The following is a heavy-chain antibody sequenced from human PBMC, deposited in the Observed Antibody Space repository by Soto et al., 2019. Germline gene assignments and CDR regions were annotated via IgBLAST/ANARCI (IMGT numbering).Heavy chain of an antibody. Sequence: SETLSLTCTVSGGSISSFYWSWIRQPPGKGLEWIGYIYYYGNTNNNPSLKSRVTISVDTSKNQFSLKLSSVTAAYTAVYYCARDPRIYSDPYYFDYWGQGTLVT. J-gene: IGHJ4*02. CDR2: IYYYGNT. CDR1: GGSISSFY. D-gene: IGHD4-17*01. V-gene: IGHV4-59*01. CDR3: ARDPRIYSDPYYFDY.